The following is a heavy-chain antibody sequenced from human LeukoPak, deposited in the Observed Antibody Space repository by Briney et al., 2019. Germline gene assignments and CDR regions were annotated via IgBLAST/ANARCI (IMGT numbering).Heavy chain of an antibody. V-gene: IGHV2-70*11. CDR3: AHIRSCYVDGFGDLKGAIDV. J-gene: IGHJ3*01. D-gene: IGHD3-10*01. Sequence: RKSGPTLVNPTQTLTLTCSFSGFSLSTSGMCVSWIRQPPGKALEFLARIDLDDDKYYRTSLKTRLTISKDTSKDQVVLTMTNMDPVDTATYYCAHIRSCYVDGFGDLKGAIDVWGQGTMVTVSS. CDR2: IDLDDDK. CDR1: GFSLSTSGMC.